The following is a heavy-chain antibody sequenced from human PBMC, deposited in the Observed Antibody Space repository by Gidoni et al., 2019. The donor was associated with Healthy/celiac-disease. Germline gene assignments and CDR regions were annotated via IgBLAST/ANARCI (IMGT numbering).Heavy chain of an antibody. Sequence: QVQLQESGPGLVKPSETLSLTCTVSGGSLSTSYWSWIRQPPGKGLEWIGYIYYSGNTNYNPSLKSRVTISVDTSKNQFSLRLSSVTAADTAVYYCARHAWTYDSSGFYYHFDYWGQGTLVTVSS. V-gene: IGHV4-59*08. CDR3: ARHAWTYDSSGFYYHFDY. CDR2: IYYSGNT. CDR1: GGSLSTSY. D-gene: IGHD3-22*01. J-gene: IGHJ4*02.